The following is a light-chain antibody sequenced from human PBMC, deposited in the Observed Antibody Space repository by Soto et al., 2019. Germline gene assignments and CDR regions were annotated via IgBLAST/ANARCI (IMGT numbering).Light chain of an antibody. Sequence: QTVVTQPASVSGSPGQSITISCTGTSSDVGGYNYVSWYQQHPDKAPKLIIYDVSNRPSGVSNRFSGSKSGNTASLTISGLQAEDEADYYCSSYTSSTTGVVFGGGTELTVL. CDR3: SSYTSSTTGVV. V-gene: IGLV2-14*03. CDR2: DVS. CDR1: SSDVGGYNY. J-gene: IGLJ2*01.